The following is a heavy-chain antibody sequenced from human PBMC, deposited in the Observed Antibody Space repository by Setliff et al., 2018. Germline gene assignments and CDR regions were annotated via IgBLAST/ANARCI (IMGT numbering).Heavy chain of an antibody. CDR1: GGSISSGSYY. V-gene: IGHV4-61*02. Sequence: NPSETLSLTCTVSGGSISSGSYYWSWIRQPAGKGLEWIGRIYHSGSTNYNPSLKSRVTISVDKSKNHFSLKLSSVTAADTAVYYCARDLTYYDFWSGYYSPRAFDIWGQGTMVTVTS. D-gene: IGHD3-3*01. CDR3: ARDLTYYDFWSGYYSPRAFDI. CDR2: IYHSGST. J-gene: IGHJ3*02.